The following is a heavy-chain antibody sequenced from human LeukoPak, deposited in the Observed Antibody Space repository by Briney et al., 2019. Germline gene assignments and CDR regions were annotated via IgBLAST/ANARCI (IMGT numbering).Heavy chain of an antibody. Sequence: SVKVSCKASGGTFSSYAISWVRQAPGQGLEWMGRIIPILGIANYAQKFQGRVPITADKSTSTAYMELSSLRCENTAVYYCARVSYESYFDYWGEGTLVTVSS. D-gene: IGHD5-12*01. V-gene: IGHV1-69*04. CDR3: ARVSYESYFDY. CDR1: GGTFSSYA. J-gene: IGHJ4*02. CDR2: IIPILGIA.